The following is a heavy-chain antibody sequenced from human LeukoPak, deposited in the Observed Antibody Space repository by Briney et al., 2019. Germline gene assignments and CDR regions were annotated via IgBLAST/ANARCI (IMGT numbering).Heavy chain of an antibody. CDR1: GFTFNNYE. CDR3: ARDAFDI. V-gene: IGHV3-30*04. Sequence: GGSLRLSCAASGFTFNNYEMNWVRQAPGKGLEWVAVISYDGSNKYYADSVKGRFTISRDNSKNTLYLQMNSLRAEDTAVYYCARDAFDIWGQGTMVTVSS. J-gene: IGHJ3*02. CDR2: ISYDGSNK.